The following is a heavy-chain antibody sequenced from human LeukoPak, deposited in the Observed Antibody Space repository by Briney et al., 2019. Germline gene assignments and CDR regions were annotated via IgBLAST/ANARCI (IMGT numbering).Heavy chain of an antibody. Sequence: EASVKVSCKSSGYTFTSYGITWVRQAPGQGLEWMGWISTYNGNTNYAQKLQGRVTMTTDTSTSTAYMELRSLRSDDTAVYYCAKRNPSRDAFDIWGQGTMVTVSS. J-gene: IGHJ3*02. CDR1: GYTFTSYG. D-gene: IGHD1-1*01. CDR2: ISTYNGNT. CDR3: AKRNPSRDAFDI. V-gene: IGHV1-18*01.